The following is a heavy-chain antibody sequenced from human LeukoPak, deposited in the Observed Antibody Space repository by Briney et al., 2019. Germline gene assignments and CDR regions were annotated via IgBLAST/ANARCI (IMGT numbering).Heavy chain of an antibody. CDR3: ARVKVPAAPNDAFDI. V-gene: IGHV4-38-2*01. Sequence: SETLSLTCAVSGYSISSGYYWGWIQQPPGKGLEWIGSIYHSGSTYYNPSLKSRVTISVDTSKNQFSLKLSSVTAADTAVYYCARVKVPAAPNDAFDIWGQGTMVTVSS. CDR2: IYHSGST. J-gene: IGHJ3*02. D-gene: IGHD2-2*01. CDR1: GYSISSGYY.